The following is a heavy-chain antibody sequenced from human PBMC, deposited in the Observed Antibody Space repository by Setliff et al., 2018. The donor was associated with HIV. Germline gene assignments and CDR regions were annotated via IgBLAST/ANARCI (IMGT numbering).Heavy chain of an antibody. CDR1: GGSISTSNW. CDR2: IYYSGST. J-gene: IGHJ4*02. CDR3: ARKGSSRRSQEYYYDF. V-gene: IGHV4-28*06. Sequence: SETLSLTCTVSGGSISTSNWWGWIRQTPGKGLECIGYIYYSGSTNYNPSLKSRVTMSLDTSKNQFSLKLNSVTASDTAVYYCARKGSSRRSQEYYYDFWGQGTLVTVSS. D-gene: IGHD2-2*01.